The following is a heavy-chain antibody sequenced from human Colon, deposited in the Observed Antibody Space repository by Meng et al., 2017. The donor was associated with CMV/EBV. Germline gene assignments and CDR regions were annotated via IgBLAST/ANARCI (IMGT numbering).Heavy chain of an antibody. CDR3: NTGVTGDYYYYDSSGADY. V-gene: IGHV3-15*01. D-gene: IGHD3-22*01. Sequence: GESLKISCAASGFIFRNAWMSWVRQAPGKGLEWVGRIKRKSDGGAAEYAAPGKGRFIIAREDSENTLYLQMNSLKTEDTAVYYCNTGVTGDYYYYDSSGADYWGQGTLVTVSS. CDR2: IKRKSDGGAA. J-gene: IGHJ4*02. CDR1: GFIFRNAW.